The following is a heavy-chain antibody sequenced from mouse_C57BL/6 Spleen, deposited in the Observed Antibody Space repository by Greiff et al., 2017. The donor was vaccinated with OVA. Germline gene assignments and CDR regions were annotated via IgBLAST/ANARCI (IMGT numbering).Heavy chain of an antibody. CDR3: ARGGVTTVVADV. D-gene: IGHD1-1*01. CDR2: ISYDGSN. J-gene: IGHJ1*03. CDR1: GYSITSGYY. V-gene: IGHV3-6*01. Sequence: VQLQQSGPGLVKPSQSLSLTCSVTGYSITSGYYWNWIRQFPGNKLEWMGYISYDGSNNYNPSLKNRISITRDTSKNQFFLKLNSVTTEDTATYYCARGGVTTVVADVWGTGTTVTVSS.